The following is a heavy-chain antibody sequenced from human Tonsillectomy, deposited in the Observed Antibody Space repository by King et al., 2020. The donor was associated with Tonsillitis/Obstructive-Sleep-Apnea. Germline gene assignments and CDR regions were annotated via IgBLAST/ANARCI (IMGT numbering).Heavy chain of an antibody. CDR2: IIPIVGIA. D-gene: IGHD2-2*01. CDR3: ARGVSPAAPLDY. Sequence: QLVQSGAEVKKPGSSVKVSCKASGGTFSSYAISWVRQAPGQGLEWMGRIIPIVGIANYTQKFQGRVTITADKSTSTAYMELSSLRSEDTAVYYCARGVSPAAPLDYWGQGTLVTVSS. J-gene: IGHJ4*02. CDR1: GGTFSSYA. V-gene: IGHV1-69*09.